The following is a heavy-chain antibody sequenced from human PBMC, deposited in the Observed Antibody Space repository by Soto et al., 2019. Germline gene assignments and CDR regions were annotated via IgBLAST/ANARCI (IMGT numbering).Heavy chain of an antibody. CDR1: GFTFSDHV. CDR3: ARKFAS. J-gene: IGHJ4*02. CDR2: ISGSSSTI. V-gene: IGHV3-48*01. Sequence: GGSLRLSCAASGFTFSDHVMNWVRQAPGKGLEWVSYISGSSSTIYYADSVRGRFTISRDNAKNSLYLQMNSLRAEDTAVYYCARKFASLGQGTLVTVSS.